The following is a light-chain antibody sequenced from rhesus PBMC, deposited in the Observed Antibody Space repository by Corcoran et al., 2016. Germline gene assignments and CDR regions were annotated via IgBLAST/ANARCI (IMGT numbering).Light chain of an antibody. Sequence: DIQMTQSPSSLSASVGDTVTITCRASQGISSWLAWYQQKPGKDPNLLIYKASSFQSGVPSRFSGSGSVTDFTLTISSLQSEDFATYYCQQYSSRPFTFGPGTKLDIK. J-gene: IGKJ3*01. CDR2: KAS. V-gene: IGKV1-22*01. CDR1: QGISSW. CDR3: QQYSSRPFT.